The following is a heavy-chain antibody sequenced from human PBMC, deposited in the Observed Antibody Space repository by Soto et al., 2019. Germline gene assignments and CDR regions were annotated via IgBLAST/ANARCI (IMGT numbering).Heavy chain of an antibody. Sequence: EVQLLESGGGLVQPGGSLRLSCAASGFTFSSYAMSWVRQAPGTGLEWVSAISGSGGSTYYADSVKGRFTISRDNSKNTLYLQMNSLRAEDTAVYYCAKSPGYCSSTSCYSWFDPWGQGTLVTVSS. D-gene: IGHD2-2*02. CDR2: ISGSGGST. J-gene: IGHJ5*02. CDR1: GFTFSSYA. V-gene: IGHV3-23*01. CDR3: AKSPGYCSSTSCYSWFDP.